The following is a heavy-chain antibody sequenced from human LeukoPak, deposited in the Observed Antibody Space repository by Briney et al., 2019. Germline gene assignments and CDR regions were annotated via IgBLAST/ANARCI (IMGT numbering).Heavy chain of an antibody. V-gene: IGHV4-34*01. CDR2: INHSGST. CDR3: ARGDSFSGNIAC. J-gene: IGHJ4*02. CDR1: GGSFSGYY. D-gene: IGHD2-21*01. Sequence: PSETLSLTCAVYGGSFSGYYWSWIRQPPGKGLEWIGEINHSGSTNYNPSLKSRVTISVDTSKNQFSLKLGSVTAADTAVYYCARGDSFSGNIACWGQGTLVTVSS.